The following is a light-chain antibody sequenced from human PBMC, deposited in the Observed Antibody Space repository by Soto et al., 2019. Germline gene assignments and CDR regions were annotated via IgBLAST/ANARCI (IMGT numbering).Light chain of an antibody. CDR2: AAS. J-gene: IGKJ1*01. Sequence: IQLTQSPSSLSASVGDRVTITCRASQDIAIYLAWYQQKPGEAPKLLIYAASTLYGGVPSRFSGSGSGTEFTLTISSLQSEDFAVYYCQQYNIWPPWTFGQGTKVDIK. CDR1: QDIAIY. CDR3: QQYNIWPPWT. V-gene: IGKV1-9*01.